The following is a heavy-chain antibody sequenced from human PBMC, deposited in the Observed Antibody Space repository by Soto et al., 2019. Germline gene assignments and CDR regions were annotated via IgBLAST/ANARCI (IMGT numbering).Heavy chain of an antibody. CDR1: GFSLSTSGVG. Sequence: QITLKESGPTLVKPTQTLTLTCTFSGFSLSTSGVGVGWIRQPPGKALEWLALIYWNDDKRYSPSLKSRLTITKDTSKNQVVLTMTNMDPVDTATYYCALRQSFTDYGSGSYYYFDYWGQGALVTVSS. V-gene: IGHV2-5*01. J-gene: IGHJ4*02. CDR2: IYWNDDK. CDR3: ALRQSFTDYGSGSYYYFDY. D-gene: IGHD3-10*01.